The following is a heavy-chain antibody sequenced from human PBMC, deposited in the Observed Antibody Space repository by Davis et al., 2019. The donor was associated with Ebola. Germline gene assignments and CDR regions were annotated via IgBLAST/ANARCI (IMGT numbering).Heavy chain of an antibody. D-gene: IGHD3-10*01. CDR1: GFTFSSYW. J-gene: IGHJ6*03. CDR3: ASSYGFDYYYYMDV. Sequence: PGGSLRLSCAAFGFTFSSYWMSWVRQAPGKGLEWVSYISSSSSTIYYADSVKGRFTISRDNAKNSLYLQMNSLRDEDTAVYYCASSYGFDYYYYMDVWGKGTTVTVSS. CDR2: ISSSSSTI. V-gene: IGHV3-48*02.